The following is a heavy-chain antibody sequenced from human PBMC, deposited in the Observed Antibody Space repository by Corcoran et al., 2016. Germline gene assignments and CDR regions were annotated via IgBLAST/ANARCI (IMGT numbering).Heavy chain of an antibody. J-gene: IGHJ3*01. CDR2: VNSDGSTT. Sequence: EVQLVESGGGLVQPGGSLRLSCAASGFTFSSYWMYWVRQVPGKGLVWVSRVNSDGSTTSYADSVKGRFTISRDNAKSTLYLQMNSLRAEDAAVYYCARGPYSYDSTAYYSVWGQGTMVGVSS. CDR3: ARGPYSYDSTAYYSV. V-gene: IGHV3-74*01. CDR1: GFTFSSYW. D-gene: IGHD3-22*01.